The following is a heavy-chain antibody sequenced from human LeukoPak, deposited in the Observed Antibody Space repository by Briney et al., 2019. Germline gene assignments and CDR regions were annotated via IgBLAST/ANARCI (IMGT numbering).Heavy chain of an antibody. V-gene: IGHV1-69*04. Sequence: SVKVSCKASGGTFSSYAISWVRQAPGQGLEWMGRIIPILGIANYAQKFQGRVTITADKSTSTAYMELSSLRSEGTAVYYCARSSSRDAFDYWGQGTLVTVSS. D-gene: IGHD6-13*01. J-gene: IGHJ4*02. CDR1: GGTFSSYA. CDR2: IIPILGIA. CDR3: ARSSSRDAFDY.